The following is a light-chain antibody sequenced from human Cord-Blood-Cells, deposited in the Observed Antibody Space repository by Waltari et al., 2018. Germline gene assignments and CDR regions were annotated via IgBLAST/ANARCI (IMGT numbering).Light chain of an antibody. J-gene: IGKJ1*01. V-gene: IGKV3-20*01. Sequence: EIVLKQSPGTLSLSPGERATLSCRASQSVSSSYLAWYQQKPGQAPRLLIYGASSRATGIPDRFSGSGSGTDFTRTISRLEPEDFAVYYCQQYGSSPRTFGQGTKVEIK. CDR2: GAS. CDR1: QSVSSSY. CDR3: QQYGSSPRT.